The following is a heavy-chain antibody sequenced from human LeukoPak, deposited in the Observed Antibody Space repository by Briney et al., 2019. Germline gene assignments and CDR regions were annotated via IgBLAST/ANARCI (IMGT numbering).Heavy chain of an antibody. CDR3: TTGIRGD. CDR1: RLTVTNAW. V-gene: IGHV3-15*04. Sequence: SGGSLRLSCAASRLTVTNAWMNWVRQAPGKGLEWVGRIASKTDGGTTDYAAPVKGRFTISRDDSKNTLFLQMNSLKTEDTAVYYCTTGIRGDCGQGTLVTVSS. CDR2: IASKTDGGTT. J-gene: IGHJ4*02.